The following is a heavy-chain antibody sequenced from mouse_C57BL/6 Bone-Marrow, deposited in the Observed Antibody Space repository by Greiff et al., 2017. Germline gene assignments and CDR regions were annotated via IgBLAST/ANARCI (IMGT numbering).Heavy chain of an antibody. CDR1: GFTFSSYG. CDR2: ISSGGSYT. D-gene: IGHD2-4*01. Sequence: EVKLMESGGDLVKPGGSLKLSCAASGFTFSSYGMSWVRQTPDKRLEWVATISSGGSYTYYPDSVKGRFTIYRDNTKNTLYLHMSSLKSEDTAMYYCARRDDYEFAYWGQGTLVTVSA. CDR3: ARRDDYEFAY. V-gene: IGHV5-6*02. J-gene: IGHJ3*01.